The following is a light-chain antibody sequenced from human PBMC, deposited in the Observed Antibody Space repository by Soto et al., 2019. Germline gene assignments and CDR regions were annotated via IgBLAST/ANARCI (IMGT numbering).Light chain of an antibody. V-gene: IGKV3-15*01. CDR2: GAS. CDR3: QQYNFWPFT. CDR1: QSVSRN. Sequence: EIVLTQSPATLSVSPGERATLSCRASQSVSRNLAWYQQKPGHAPRLLIYGASTRATGVPARFSGSGSGPAFTLTISSLQSEDFAVYYCQQYNFWPFTFGPGTKVDSK. J-gene: IGKJ3*01.